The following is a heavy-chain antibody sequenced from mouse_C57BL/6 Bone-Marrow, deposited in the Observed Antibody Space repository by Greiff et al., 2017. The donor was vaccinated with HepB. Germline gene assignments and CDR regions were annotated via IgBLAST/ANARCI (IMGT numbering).Heavy chain of an antibody. D-gene: IGHD3-3*01. Sequence: EVKLQESGEGLVKPGGSLKLSCAASGFTFSSYAMSWVRQTPEKRLEWVAYISSGGDYIYYADTVKGRFTISRDNARNTLYLQMSSLKSEDTAMYYCTRGAGTWFAYWGQGTLVTVSA. J-gene: IGHJ3*01. CDR1: GFTFSSYA. CDR2: ISSGGDYI. V-gene: IGHV5-9-1*02. CDR3: TRGAGTWFAY.